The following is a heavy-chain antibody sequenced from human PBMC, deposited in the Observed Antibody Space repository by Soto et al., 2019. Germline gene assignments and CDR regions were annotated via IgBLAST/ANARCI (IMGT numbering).Heavy chain of an antibody. V-gene: IGHV4-39*01. Sequence: QLQLQESGPGLVKPSETLSLTCTVSGGSISSSSYYWGWIRQPPGKGLEWIGSIYYSGSTYYNPALKTRVTLAVDTSKNQFSLRLRSVPAADTAIYYCASLPDWGSGSNWGQGTLVTVSS. CDR1: GGSISSSSYY. D-gene: IGHD3-10*01. J-gene: IGHJ4*02. CDR3: ASLPDWGSGSN. CDR2: IYYSGST.